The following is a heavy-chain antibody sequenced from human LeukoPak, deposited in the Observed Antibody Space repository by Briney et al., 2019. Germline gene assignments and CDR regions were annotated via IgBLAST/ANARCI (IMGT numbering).Heavy chain of an antibody. J-gene: IGHJ2*01. CDR2: IYYSGST. V-gene: IGHV4-59*01. CDR3: ARGGSDWYFAL. Sequence: SETLSLTCTVSGGSISSYYWSWIRQPPGKGLEWIGYIYYSGSTNYNPSLKSRVTISVDTSKNQFSLKLISVTTADTAVYFCARGGSDWYFALWGRGTLVTVSS. D-gene: IGHD3-16*01. CDR1: GGSISSYY.